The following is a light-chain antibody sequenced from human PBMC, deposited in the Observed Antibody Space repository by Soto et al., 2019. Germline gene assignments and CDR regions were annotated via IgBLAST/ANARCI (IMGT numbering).Light chain of an antibody. CDR1: QGIGDT. V-gene: IGKV3-11*01. Sequence: EVVMTQSPATLSVSPGEGVTLSCRASQGIGDTLAWYQHRPGQTPRLLIYDASNRATGIPARFSGSGSGTDFTLTISNLEPEDFAIYYCQQRSSWPPTFGGGTKVEIK. CDR3: QQRSSWPPT. J-gene: IGKJ4*01. CDR2: DAS.